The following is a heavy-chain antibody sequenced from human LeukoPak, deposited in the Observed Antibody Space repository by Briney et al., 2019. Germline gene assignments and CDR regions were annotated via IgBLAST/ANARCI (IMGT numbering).Heavy chain of an antibody. Sequence: SQTLSLTCAISGDSVSSNGIAWHWIRQSPSRGLEWLGRAYCRSKCYNDYAVSVKSRITINPDTSKNQFSLQLNSVTPEDTAVYYCARGWYDWGLNHWGQGTLVTVSS. V-gene: IGHV6-1*01. D-gene: IGHD3-16*01. CDR2: AYCRSKCYN. J-gene: IGHJ5*02. CDR1: GDSVSSNGIA. CDR3: ARGWYDWGLNH.